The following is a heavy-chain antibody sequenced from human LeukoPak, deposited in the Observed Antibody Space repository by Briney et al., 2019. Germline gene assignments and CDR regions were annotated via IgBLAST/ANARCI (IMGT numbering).Heavy chain of an antibody. CDR2: INQDGSEE. J-gene: IGHJ5*02. CDR1: GFIFSTYW. D-gene: IGHD4-17*01. Sequence: PGGSLRLSCAASGFIFSTYWMSWVRQAPGKGLEWVASINQDGSEEYYVDSVKGRFTISRDNAKNSLFVQMNNLRGEDTAVYYCARGHYVDYAWGQGTLVTVSS. CDR3: ARGHYVDYA. V-gene: IGHV3-7*01.